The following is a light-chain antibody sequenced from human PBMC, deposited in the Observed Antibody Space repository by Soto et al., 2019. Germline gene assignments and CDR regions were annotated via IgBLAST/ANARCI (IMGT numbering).Light chain of an antibody. J-gene: IGKJ4*01. CDR3: QQRSNWPPLT. CDR2: GAS. CDR1: QSVSSN. Sequence: ETLLTQSPATLSFCPVRRAALSCRASQSVSSNLAWYQQRPGQAPSLLIYGASTRAPGIPARFSGSGSGTDFTLTISSLEPEDFAVYYCQQRSNWPPLTFGGGTKVDIK. V-gene: IGKV3-11*01.